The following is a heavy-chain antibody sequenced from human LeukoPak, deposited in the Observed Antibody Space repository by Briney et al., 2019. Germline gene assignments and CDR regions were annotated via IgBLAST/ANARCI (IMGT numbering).Heavy chain of an antibody. CDR1: GFTFSSYA. V-gene: IGHV3-23*01. J-gene: IGHJ6*02. CDR2: ISGSGGST. CDR3: AKVGGDYYYGMDV. Sequence: PGGSLRLSCAASGFTFSSYAMSWVRQAPGKGLEWVSAISGSGGSTSYADSVKGRFTISRDNSKNTLYLQMNSLRAEDTAVYYCAKVGGDYYYGMDVWGQGTTVTVSS. D-gene: IGHD4-17*01.